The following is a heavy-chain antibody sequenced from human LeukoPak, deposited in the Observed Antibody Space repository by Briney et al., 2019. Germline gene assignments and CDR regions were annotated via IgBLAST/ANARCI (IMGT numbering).Heavy chain of an antibody. CDR1: GYTFTGYY. Sequence: ASVKVSCKASGYTFTGYYMHWVRQAPGQGLEWMGWINPNSGGTNYAQKFQGRVTVTRDTSISTAYMELSRLRSDDTAVYYCATNPSDLYYYYYMDVWGKGTTVTISS. J-gene: IGHJ6*03. CDR3: ATNPSDLYYYYYMDV. V-gene: IGHV1-2*02. CDR2: INPNSGGT.